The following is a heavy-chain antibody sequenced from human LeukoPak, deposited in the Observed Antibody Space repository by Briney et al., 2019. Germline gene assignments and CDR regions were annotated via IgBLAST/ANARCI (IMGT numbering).Heavy chain of an antibody. CDR2: IYYSGST. Sequence: SETLSLTCTVSGGSFSSGSYYWSWIRQPPGKGLEWIGYIYYSGSTNYNPSLKSRVTISVDTSKNQFSLKLSSVTAADTAVYYCASHTYYYDSSGYYARPVWGQGTTVTVSS. V-gene: IGHV4-61*01. CDR3: ASHTYYYDSSGYYARPV. D-gene: IGHD3-22*01. J-gene: IGHJ6*02. CDR1: GGSFSSGSYY.